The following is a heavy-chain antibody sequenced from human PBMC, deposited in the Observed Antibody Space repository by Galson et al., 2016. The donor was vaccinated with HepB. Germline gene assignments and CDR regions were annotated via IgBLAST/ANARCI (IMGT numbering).Heavy chain of an antibody. V-gene: IGHV4-31*03. J-gene: IGHJ5*02. CDR2: IYFRGIT. CDR3: VRYNSRSSTGEWFDP. Sequence: TLSLTCTVSGGSISIGGYYWSWLRQHPGKALEWIGYIYFRGITNYNPSLKSRVTISVDTSKSQISLNLRSVAAADTAVYYCVRYNSRSSTGEWFDPWGQGTLVTVSS. D-gene: IGHD3-16*01. CDR1: GGSISIGGYY.